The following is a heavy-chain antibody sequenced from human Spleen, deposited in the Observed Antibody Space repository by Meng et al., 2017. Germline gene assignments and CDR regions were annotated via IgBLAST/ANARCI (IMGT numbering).Heavy chain of an antibody. V-gene: IGHV3-23*01. CDR2: ISGSGDST. J-gene: IGHJ2*01. CDR3: AKYSDQYGYAYGFCYFDL. Sequence: GESLKISCAASGFTFSSYAMSWVRQAPGKGLEWVSAISGSGDSTYYADSVKGRFTISRDKSKNTLYLQMNSLRAEDTAEYYCAKYSDQYGYAYGFCYFDLWGRGTLVTVSS. CDR1: GFTFSSYA. D-gene: IGHD3-10*01.